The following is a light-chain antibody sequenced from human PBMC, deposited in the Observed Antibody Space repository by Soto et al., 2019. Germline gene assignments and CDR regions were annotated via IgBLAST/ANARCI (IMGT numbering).Light chain of an antibody. CDR1: SSNIGADYH. Sequence: QSVLTQPPSVSGAPGQRVTISCTGSSSNIGADYHVHWYQQLPRTAPKLLIYTNTNRPSGVPDRFSASKSGTSASLAITGLQAEDEADYYCQSYDISLSAWVFGGGTKVTVL. V-gene: IGLV1-40*01. CDR2: TNT. J-gene: IGLJ2*01. CDR3: QSYDISLSAWV.